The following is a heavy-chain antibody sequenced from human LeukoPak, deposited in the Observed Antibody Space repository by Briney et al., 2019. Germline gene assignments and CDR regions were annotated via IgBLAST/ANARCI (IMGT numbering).Heavy chain of an antibody. Sequence: GGSLRLSCAASGFTFRNYAMSWVRQAPGKGLEWVSVISGSGDATYYADSVRGRFTISRDNAKNSLYLQMNSLRAEDTAVYSCARGADGVSSNSRGWFDPWGQGTLVTVSS. D-gene: IGHD2-15*01. V-gene: IGHV3-23*01. CDR3: ARGADGVSSNSRGWFDP. J-gene: IGHJ5*02. CDR1: GFTFRNYA. CDR2: ISGSGDAT.